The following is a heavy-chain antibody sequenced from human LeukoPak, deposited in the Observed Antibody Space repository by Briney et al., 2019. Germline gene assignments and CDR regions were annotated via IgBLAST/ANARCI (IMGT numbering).Heavy chain of an antibody. CDR2: IIPILGIA. V-gene: IGHV1-69*02. Sequence: SVKVSCKASGGIFSSYTISWVRQAPGHGLEWMGRIIPILGIANYAQKFQGRVTITADKSTSTAYMELSSLRSEDTAVYYCARGEYYYDSSGYSYGFDYWGQGTLVTVSS. CDR3: ARGEYYYDSSGYSYGFDY. CDR1: GGIFSSYT. D-gene: IGHD3-22*01. J-gene: IGHJ4*02.